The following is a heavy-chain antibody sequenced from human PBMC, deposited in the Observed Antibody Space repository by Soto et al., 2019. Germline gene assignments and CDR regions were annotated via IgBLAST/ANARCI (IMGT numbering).Heavy chain of an antibody. CDR2: ISYDGSSK. D-gene: IGHD3-10*01. Sequence: GGSLRLSCAASGFTFSSYAMHWVRQAPGKGLEWVSLISYDGSSKYYADSVKGRFTVSRDNCKDTLYLQMNSLRPEDTAVYFCAGRINMIRGVTSYYYYGMDVWGHGTTVTVSS. CDR1: GFTFSSYA. CDR3: AGRINMIRGVTSYYYYGMDV. J-gene: IGHJ6*02. V-gene: IGHV3-30-3*01.